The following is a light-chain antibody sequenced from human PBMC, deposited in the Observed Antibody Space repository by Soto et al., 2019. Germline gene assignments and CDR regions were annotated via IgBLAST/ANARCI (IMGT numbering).Light chain of an antibody. V-gene: IGKV1-5*03. CDR2: KAS. CDR3: QQYNNWPRAT. J-gene: IGKJ4*01. CDR1: QSITGW. Sequence: DIQMTQSPSTLSASVGDRVTITCRASQSITGWLAWFQQKPGKAPKLLISKASNLESGVPSRFSGSGSGTEFTLTISGLQPDDFATYYCQQYNNWPRATFGGGTKVDIK.